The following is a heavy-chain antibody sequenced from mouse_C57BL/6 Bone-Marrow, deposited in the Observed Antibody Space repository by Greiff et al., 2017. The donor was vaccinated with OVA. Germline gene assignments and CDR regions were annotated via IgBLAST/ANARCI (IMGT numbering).Heavy chain of an antibody. D-gene: IGHD1-1*01. Sequence: QVQLQQSGPELVKPGASVKISCKASGYAFSSSWMNWLKQRPGKGLEWIGLIYPGDGDTNYNGKFKGKATLTVDKSSSTAYMLLSSLTSEDSAVYFCARSPHYYGSRYYAMDYWGQGTSVTVSS. CDR2: IYPGDGDT. CDR1: GYAFSSSW. CDR3: ARSPHYYGSRYYAMDY. V-gene: IGHV1-82*01. J-gene: IGHJ4*01.